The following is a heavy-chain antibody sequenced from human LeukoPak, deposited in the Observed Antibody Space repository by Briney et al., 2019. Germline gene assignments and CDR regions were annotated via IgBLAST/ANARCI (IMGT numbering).Heavy chain of an antibody. J-gene: IGHJ4*02. CDR3: VRDGQQLAFDK. V-gene: IGHV3-74*01. CDR2: IGSDGAYT. D-gene: IGHD6-13*01. CDR1: GFTFSNYW. Sequence: GGSLRLSCAASGFTFSNYWMHCVRQTPEKGLVWVSRIGSDGAYTSSADSVKGRFTMSRDNAKNTLYLQMNSLRVEDTAVYYCVRDGQQLAFDKWGQGTLVTVSS.